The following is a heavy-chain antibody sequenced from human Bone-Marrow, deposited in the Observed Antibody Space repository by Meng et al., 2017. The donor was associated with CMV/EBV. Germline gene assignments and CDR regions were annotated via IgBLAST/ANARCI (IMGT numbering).Heavy chain of an antibody. CDR1: GFSFSSDA. J-gene: IGHJ4*02. D-gene: IGHD2-2*02. V-gene: IGHV3-23*01. Sequence: SGFSFSSDAEGWVRQATGEGVEWVSAVSGSGGSTYYADSVEGRFTISRDNSKNTLYLKMNSLRAEDTAVYYCAKVGVLVKYQLLYDYWGQGTLVTVSS. CDR2: VSGSGGST. CDR3: AKVGVLVKYQLLYDY.